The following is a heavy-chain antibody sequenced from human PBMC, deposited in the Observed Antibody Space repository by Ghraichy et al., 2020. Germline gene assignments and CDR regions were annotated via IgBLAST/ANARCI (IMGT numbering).Heavy chain of an antibody. CDR3: ARDLVYCSAYTCKDY. CDR1: GFIFSTYT. V-gene: IGHV3-30-3*01. J-gene: IGHJ4*02. CDR2: ISYDGTND. D-gene: IGHD2-15*01. Sequence: GGSLRLSCAASGFIFSTYTMHWVRQAPGKGLEWVAVISYDGTNDYYADSVQGRFTISRDNSKNTLYLQMNSLRADDTAVYYCARDLVYCSAYTCKDYWGQGTLVAVSS.